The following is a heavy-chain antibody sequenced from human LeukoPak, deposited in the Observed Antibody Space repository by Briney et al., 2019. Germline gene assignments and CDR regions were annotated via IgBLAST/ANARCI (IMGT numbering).Heavy chain of an antibody. J-gene: IGHJ4*02. CDR3: AREFGGNGGDFDY. CDR2: ISSSGYSI. V-gene: IGHV3-21*01. CDR1: GFTFSAYA. Sequence: GGSLRLSCAASGFTFSAYAFSWVRQAPGKGLEWVSSISSSGYSIYYADSLKGRFTISRDTAKNSLFLQMNSLRAEDTALYYRAREFGGNGGDFDYWGQGTLVTVSS. D-gene: IGHD4-23*01.